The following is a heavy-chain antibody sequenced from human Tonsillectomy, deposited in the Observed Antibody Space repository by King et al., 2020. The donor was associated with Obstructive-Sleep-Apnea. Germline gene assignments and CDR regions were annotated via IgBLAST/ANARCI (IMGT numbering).Heavy chain of an antibody. J-gene: IGHJ4*02. CDR1: GGPISSGGDY. D-gene: IGHD3-10*01. V-gene: IGHV4-31*03. CDR3: ARSRLWFGEFFSH. CDR2: ISYSGST. Sequence: QLQESGPRLMKPSQNLSLTCTVSGGPISSGGDYWNWIRQHPGKGLEWMGYISYSGSTYYNPSLKSRVSISLDTSENQFSLRLGSVTAADTAVYYCARSRLWFGEFFSHWGQGTLVAVSS.